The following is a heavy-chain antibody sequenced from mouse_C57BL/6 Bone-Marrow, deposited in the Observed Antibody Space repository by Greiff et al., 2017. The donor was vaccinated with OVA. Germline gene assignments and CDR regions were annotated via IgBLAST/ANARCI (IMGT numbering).Heavy chain of an antibody. CDR2: IDPEDGET. CDR3: ASPTAQATSFYAMDY. Sequence: DVQLQESGAELVKPGASVKLSCTASGFNIKDYYMHWVKQRTEQGLEWIGRIDPEDGETKYAPKFQGKATITADTSSNTAYLQLSSLTSEDTAVYYCASPTAQATSFYAMDYWGQGTSVTVSS. D-gene: IGHD3-2*02. V-gene: IGHV14-2*01. J-gene: IGHJ4*01. CDR1: GFNIKDYY.